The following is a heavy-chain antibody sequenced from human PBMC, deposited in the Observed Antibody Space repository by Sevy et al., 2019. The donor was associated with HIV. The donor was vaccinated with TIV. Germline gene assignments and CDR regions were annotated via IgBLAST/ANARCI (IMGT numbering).Heavy chain of an antibody. CDR1: GFTFSAYY. Sequence: GGSLRLSCAASGFTFSAYYMTWIRQAPGKGLEWVSYISGAGTYTNYVESVKGRFTICRYNSKNSLYLQMNSLRAEDTAVYFCARSRSNYGDYYFDYWGQGILVTVSS. D-gene: IGHD4-17*01. CDR2: ISGAGTYT. CDR3: ARSRSNYGDYYFDY. J-gene: IGHJ4*02. V-gene: IGHV3-11*06.